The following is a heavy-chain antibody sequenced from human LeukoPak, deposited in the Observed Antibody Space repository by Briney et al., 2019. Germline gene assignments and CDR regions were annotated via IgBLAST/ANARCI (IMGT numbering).Heavy chain of an antibody. Sequence: EGSLRLSCGASVFTFSSNSINWVRQAPGKGLEWVGRIKSKTDAEITDYAAPVKGRFTISRDDSENTLYLQMNSLKTEDTAVYYCLGDDNSCYSIDYWDHGVLVTVSS. D-gene: IGHD3-22*01. V-gene: IGHV3-15*01. CDR2: IKSKTDAEIT. J-gene: IGHJ4*01. CDR1: VFTFSSNS. CDR3: LGDDNSCYSIDY.